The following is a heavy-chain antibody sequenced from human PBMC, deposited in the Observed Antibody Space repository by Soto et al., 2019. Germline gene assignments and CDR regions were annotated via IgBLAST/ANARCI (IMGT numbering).Heavy chain of an antibody. CDR2: SRSKANGGTT. V-gene: IGHV3-49*03. D-gene: IGHD3-3*01. J-gene: IGHJ6*02. Sequence: QCLGLSSPVSGFTFGDYAISWFRQAPGKGMGWDGFSRSKANGGTTEYAATVKGRFTISRDDSKSIAYLQMNSLKTEDTAVYYCTRDKRVFGVVISYYGMDVWGQGTTVTVSS. CDR3: TRDKRVFGVVISYYGMDV. CDR1: GFTFGDYA.